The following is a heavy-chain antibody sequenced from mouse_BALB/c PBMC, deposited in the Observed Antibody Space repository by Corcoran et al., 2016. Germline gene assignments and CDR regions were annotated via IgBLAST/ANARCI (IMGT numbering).Heavy chain of an antibody. Sequence: QVQLHQPGAELARPGASVKLSCKASGYTLTSSWINWVKQRPGQGLEWIGNIYPSDSYTNYNQKFKDKDTFTVDKSSSTTYMQLSSPTSEDSAVYYCALLRFAYWGQGTLVPVSA. D-gene: IGHD1-1*01. CDR2: IYPSDSYT. CDR3: ALLRFAY. V-gene: IGHV1-69*02. J-gene: IGHJ3*01. CDR1: GYTLTSSW.